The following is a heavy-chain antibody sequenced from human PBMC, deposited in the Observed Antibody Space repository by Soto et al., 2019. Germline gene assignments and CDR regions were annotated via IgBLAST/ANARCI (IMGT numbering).Heavy chain of an antibody. CDR2: LYATGTT. J-gene: IGHJ5*02. CDR3: VRDGTKTLRDWFDP. V-gene: IGHV4-4*07. CDR1: GASISGFY. D-gene: IGHD1-1*01. Sequence: SETLSLTCTVSGASISGFYWSCIRKSAGKGLEWIGRLYATGTTDYNPSLKSRVMMSVDTSKKQFSLKLRSVTAADTAVYYCVRDGTKTLRDWFDPWGQGMSVTVSA.